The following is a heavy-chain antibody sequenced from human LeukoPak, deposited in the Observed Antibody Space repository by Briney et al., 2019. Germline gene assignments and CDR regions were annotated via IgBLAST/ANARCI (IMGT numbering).Heavy chain of an antibody. CDR2: INPNSGGT. J-gene: IGHJ4*02. CDR1: GYTFTVYY. V-gene: IGHV1-2*02. D-gene: IGHD3-10*01. CDR3: ARLILWFGENFDY. Sequence: ASVTVSFTASGYTFTVYYMHWVRQAPGQGLEWMGWINPNSGGTNYAQKFQGRVTMTRDTSISTAYMELSRLRSDDTAVYYCARLILWFGENFDYWGQGTLVTVSS.